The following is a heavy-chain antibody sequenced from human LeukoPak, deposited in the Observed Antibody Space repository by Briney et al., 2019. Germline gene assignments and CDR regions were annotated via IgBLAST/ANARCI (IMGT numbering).Heavy chain of an antibody. Sequence: PGGSLRLSCAASGFTFSSYGMHWVRQAPGKGLEWVAVISYDGSNKYYADSVKGRFTISRDNSKNTLYLQMNSLRAEDTAVYYCARDLTGPYYYYYGMDVWGQGTTVTVSS. CDR3: ARDLTGPYYYYYGMDV. D-gene: IGHD4/OR15-4a*01. V-gene: IGHV3-30*03. CDR1: GFTFSSYG. J-gene: IGHJ6*02. CDR2: ISYDGSNK.